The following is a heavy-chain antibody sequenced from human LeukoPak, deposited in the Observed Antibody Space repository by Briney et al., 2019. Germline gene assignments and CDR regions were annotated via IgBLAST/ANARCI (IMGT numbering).Heavy chain of an antibody. J-gene: IGHJ4*02. CDR2: INHSGST. V-gene: IGHV4-34*01. CDR3: ASLGSLRGLIMHDY. D-gene: IGHD3-10*01. Sequence: SETLSLTCAVYGRSFSGYDWSWIRQPPGKGLEWIGEINHSGSTNYSPSLKSRVTISVDTSKNHFSLKVRSVTAADTAVYYCASLGSLRGLIMHDYWGQGTLVTVSS. CDR1: GRSFSGYD.